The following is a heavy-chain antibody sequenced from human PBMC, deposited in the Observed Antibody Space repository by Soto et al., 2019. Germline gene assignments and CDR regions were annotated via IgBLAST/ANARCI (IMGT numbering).Heavy chain of an antibody. Sequence: PGGSLRLSCSASGFTFSSYWMHWVRQAPGKGLVGVSRINTDGSFTNYADSVKGRFTISRDNTKNTLYLQMNSLRAEDTALYYCARPRGTANSAFDLSGQATMVTVSS. D-gene: IGHD2-21*02. CDR1: GFTFSSYW. CDR3: ARPRGTANSAFDL. J-gene: IGHJ3*01. V-gene: IGHV3-74*01. CDR2: INTDGSFT.